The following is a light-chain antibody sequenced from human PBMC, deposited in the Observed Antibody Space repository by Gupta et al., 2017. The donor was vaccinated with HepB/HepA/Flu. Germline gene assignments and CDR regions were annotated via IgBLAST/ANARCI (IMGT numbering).Light chain of an antibody. V-gene: IGLV2-14*01. CDR3: SAFTHTTTHVV. Sequence: HSSLPHPASVSRFPEQSIIISWTGASSDFGDCNHVYWYQQHPGKAPKLLIAEVSKRPTMSANRFFGAKSGKTAAMTIAGHQTEDEADYYCSAFTHTTTHVVFGGGTKVTVL. J-gene: IGLJ2*01. CDR2: EVS. CDR1: SSDFGDCNH.